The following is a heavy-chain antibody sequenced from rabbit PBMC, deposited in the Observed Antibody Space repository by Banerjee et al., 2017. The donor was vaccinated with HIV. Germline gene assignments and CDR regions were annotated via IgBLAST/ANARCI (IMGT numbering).Heavy chain of an antibody. Sequence: QSLEESGGDLVKPGASLTLTCTASGFSFSSSDYMCWVRQAPGKGLEWISCIAGDTSGFTYSATWAKGRFTCSKTSSTTVTLQMTSLTAVDTATYFCARDLVAVIGWNFNLWGQGTLVTVS. V-gene: IGHV1S40*01. CDR3: ARDLVAVIGWNFNL. D-gene: IGHD1-1*01. J-gene: IGHJ4*01. CDR1: GFSFSSSDY. CDR2: IAGDTSGFT.